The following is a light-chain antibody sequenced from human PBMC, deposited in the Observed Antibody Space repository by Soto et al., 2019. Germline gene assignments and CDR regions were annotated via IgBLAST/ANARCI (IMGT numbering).Light chain of an antibody. CDR3: QQSDNITDFT. J-gene: IGKJ3*01. CDR2: ATS. CDR1: QDSNTF. V-gene: IGKV1-33*01. Sequence: DIQVTQSPPSLSASVGDRVTVTCQASQDSNTFLNWFQQRPGEAPKLLIYATSNLEPGVPSRFSGRQSGTDFILSISSLQPEDVGTYYCQQSDNITDFTFGPGTKVNI.